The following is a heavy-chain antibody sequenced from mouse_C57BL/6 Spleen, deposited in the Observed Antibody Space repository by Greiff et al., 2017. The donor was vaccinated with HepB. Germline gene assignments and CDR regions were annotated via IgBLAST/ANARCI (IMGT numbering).Heavy chain of an antibody. CDR3: ARSYDGKAHWYFDV. D-gene: IGHD1-1*01. Sequence: EVQLVESGGGLVKPGGSLKLSCAASGFTFSDYGMHWVRQAPEKGLEWVAYISSGSSTIYYADTVKGRFTISRDNAKNTLFLQMTSLRSEDTAMYYCARSYDGKAHWYFDVWGTGTTVTVSS. J-gene: IGHJ1*03. CDR1: GFTFSDYG. CDR2: ISSGSSTI. V-gene: IGHV5-17*01.